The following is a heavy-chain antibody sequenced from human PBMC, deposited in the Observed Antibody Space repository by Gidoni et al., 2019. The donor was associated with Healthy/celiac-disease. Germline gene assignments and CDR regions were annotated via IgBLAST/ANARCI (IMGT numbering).Heavy chain of an antibody. CDR2: ISGSGGST. CDR3: ANGGSSSWYWGAFDI. CDR1: GFHFSSYA. V-gene: IGHV3-23*01. J-gene: IGHJ3*02. Sequence: EVQLLESGGGLVQAGGSLRLSCSGSGFHFSSYAIRWVRQAPGKGLEWVSAISGSGGSTYYADSLKSRFTISRDNSKNTLYLLMNSLRAEDTAVYYCANGGSSSWYWGAFDIWGQGTMVTVSS. D-gene: IGHD6-13*01.